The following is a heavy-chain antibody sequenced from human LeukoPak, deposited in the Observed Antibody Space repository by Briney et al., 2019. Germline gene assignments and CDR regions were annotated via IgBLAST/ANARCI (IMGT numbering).Heavy chain of an antibody. CDR1: GFTFSGYT. D-gene: IGHD1-26*01. Sequence: GGSLRLSCAASGFTFSGYTIHWVRQAPGKGLEWVATISYDGRDKYYADSVRGRFTVSRDNSKNTLYVQMDRLRTEDTAVYCCATNSGTNGGYWGQGTLVTVSS. CDR2: ISYDGRDK. J-gene: IGHJ4*02. CDR3: ATNSGTNGGY. V-gene: IGHV3-30*14.